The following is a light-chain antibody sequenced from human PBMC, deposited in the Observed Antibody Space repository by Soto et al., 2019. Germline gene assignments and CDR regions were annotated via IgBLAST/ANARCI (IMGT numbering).Light chain of an antibody. CDR2: DAF. J-gene: IGKJ2*01. CDR3: QQYGSSPRT. Sequence: NVLTQSPGTLSLSPGERATLSCRASLSVRNSYLAWYQQRPGQAPRLLIYDAFSRATGIPDRFSGGGSGTDFTLTISSLEPEDSAVYYCQQYGSSPRTFGQGTKLEIK. V-gene: IGKV3-20*01. CDR1: LSVRNSY.